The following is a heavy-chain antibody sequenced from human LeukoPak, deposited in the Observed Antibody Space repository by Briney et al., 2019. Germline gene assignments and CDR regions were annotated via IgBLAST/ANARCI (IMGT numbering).Heavy chain of an antibody. CDR2: ISGSGDRT. D-gene: IGHD2-21*02. Sequence: GGSLRLSCAASGFTFSSYGMSWVREAPGKGLEWVSAISGSGDRTYYADSVKGRFTISRDKSKNTLYLQMNSLRAEDTAVYYCAKFHCGGDCYYFDYWGQGALVTVSS. V-gene: IGHV3-23*01. CDR3: AKFHCGGDCYYFDY. J-gene: IGHJ4*02. CDR1: GFTFSSYG.